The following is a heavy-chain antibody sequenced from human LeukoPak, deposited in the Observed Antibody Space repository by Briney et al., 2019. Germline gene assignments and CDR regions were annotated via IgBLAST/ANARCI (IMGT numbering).Heavy chain of an antibody. D-gene: IGHD3-10*01. Sequence: PSETLSLTCAVYGGSFSGYYWSWIRQPPGKGLEWVGEINHSGSTNYNPSLKSRVTISVDTSKNQFSLKLSSVAAADAAVYYCASSRGHWGWFDPWGQGTLVTVSS. CDR1: GGSFSGYY. J-gene: IGHJ5*02. CDR2: INHSGST. V-gene: IGHV4-34*01. CDR3: ASSRGHWGWFDP.